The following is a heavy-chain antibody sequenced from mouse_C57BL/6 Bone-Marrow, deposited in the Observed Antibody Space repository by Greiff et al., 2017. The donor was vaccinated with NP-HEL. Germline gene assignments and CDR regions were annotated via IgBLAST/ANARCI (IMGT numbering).Heavy chain of an antibody. CDR2: IDPSDSYT. V-gene: IGHV1-69*01. Sequence: VQLQQPGAELVMPGASVKLSCKASGYTFTSYWMHWVKQRPGQGLEWIGEIDPSDSYTNYNQKFKGKSTLTVDKSSSTAYMQLSSLTSEDSAVYYCASLRGTQYFDVWGTGTTVTVSS. J-gene: IGHJ1*03. CDR1: GYTFTSYW. CDR3: ASLRGTQYFDV. D-gene: IGHD3-2*02.